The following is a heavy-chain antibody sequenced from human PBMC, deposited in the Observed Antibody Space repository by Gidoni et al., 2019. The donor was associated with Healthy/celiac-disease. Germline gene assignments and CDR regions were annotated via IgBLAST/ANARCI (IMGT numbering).Heavy chain of an antibody. CDR3: ARGGGGCSSTSCYDYYYYYYMDV. J-gene: IGHJ6*03. CDR2: AST. D-gene: IGHD2-2*01. Sequence: ASTSYAQKFQGRVTMTRDTSTSTVYMELSSLRSEDTAVYYCARGGGGCSSTSCYDYYYYYYMDVWGKGTTVTVSS. V-gene: IGHV1-46*01.